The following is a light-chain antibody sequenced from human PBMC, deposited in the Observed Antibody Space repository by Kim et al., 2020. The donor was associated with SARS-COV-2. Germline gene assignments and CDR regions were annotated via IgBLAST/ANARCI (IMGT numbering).Light chain of an antibody. CDR2: GKN. CDR3: NSRNSSGNRV. J-gene: IGLJ3*02. CDR1: SLRSYY. V-gene: IGLV3-19*01. Sequence: SSELTQDSAVSVALGQTVRITCQGDSLRSYYASWYQQKPGQAPVLVIYGKNNRPSGIPDRFSGSCSGNTSSLTITGARAEDEADYYSNSRNSSGNRVFGGGTQLTVL.